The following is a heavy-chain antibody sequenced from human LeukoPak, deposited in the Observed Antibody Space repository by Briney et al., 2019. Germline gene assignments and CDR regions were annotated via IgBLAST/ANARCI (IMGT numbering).Heavy chain of an antibody. CDR1: GFTFSSYS. V-gene: IGHV3-48*01. CDR2: ISSSSSTI. CDR3: AKGRCSGGSCYGRGFDN. Sequence: PGGSLRLSCAASGFTFSSYSMDWVRQAPGKGLEWVSYISSSSSTIYYADSVKGRFTISRDNAKNSLYLQMNSLRAEDTAVYYCAKGRCSGGSCYGRGFDNWGQGTLVTVSS. J-gene: IGHJ4*02. D-gene: IGHD2-15*01.